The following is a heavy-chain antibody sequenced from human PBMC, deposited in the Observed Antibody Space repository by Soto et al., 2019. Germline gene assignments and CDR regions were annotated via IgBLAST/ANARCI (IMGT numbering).Heavy chain of an antibody. D-gene: IGHD6-13*01. CDR3: AREQQLVRGFDY. Sequence: SETLSLTCTVSGGSISSYYWSWIRQPPGKGLEWIGYIYYSGSTNYNPSLKSRVTISVDTSKNQFSLKLSSVTAADTAVYYCAREQQLVRGFDYWGQGTLVTVSS. J-gene: IGHJ4*02. CDR2: IYYSGST. CDR1: GGSISSYY. V-gene: IGHV4-59*01.